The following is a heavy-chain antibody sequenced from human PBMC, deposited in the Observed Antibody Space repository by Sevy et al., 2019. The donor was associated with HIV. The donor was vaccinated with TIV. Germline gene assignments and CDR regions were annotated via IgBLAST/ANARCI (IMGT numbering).Heavy chain of an antibody. Sequence: GGSLRLSCAATGFTFSQYGMEWVRQAPGKGLEWVAFIRYEGCTKYYADSVKGRFTISRDNSKNMLYLQMNSLRPEDTALYSCAKHRDTLAAAAYLDHWGQGTLVTVSS. V-gene: IGHV3-30*02. D-gene: IGHD6-13*01. CDR1: GFTFSQYG. J-gene: IGHJ4*02. CDR3: AKHRDTLAAAAYLDH. CDR2: IRYEGCTK.